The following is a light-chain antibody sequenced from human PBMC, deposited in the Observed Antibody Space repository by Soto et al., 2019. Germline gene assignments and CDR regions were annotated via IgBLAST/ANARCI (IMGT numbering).Light chain of an antibody. CDR1: QSLLYSSNNKNY. J-gene: IGKJ4*01. CDR3: QQYYSNPELT. Sequence: IVMTQSPDSLAVSLGERATINCKSSQSLLYSSNNKNYLAWYQQKPGQPPKLLIYWASTRASGVPARFSGSGSGTDSTLTISSLQAEDVAVYYCQQYYSNPELTFGGGTKVEIK. CDR2: WAS. V-gene: IGKV4-1*01.